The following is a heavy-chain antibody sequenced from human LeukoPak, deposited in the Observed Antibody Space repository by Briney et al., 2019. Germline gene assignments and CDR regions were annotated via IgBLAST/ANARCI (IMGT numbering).Heavy chain of an antibody. D-gene: IGHD6-19*01. V-gene: IGHV3-7*01. J-gene: IGHJ4*02. Sequence: GGSLRLSCSASGLGRSFKETWMSWVRQAPGKGLEWVANINEDGSETYYVESVKGRFTISRDNAKNSLFLQLSSLRAEDTALYHCARGKGWTDYWGQGTLVTVSS. CDR2: INEDGSET. CDR1: GLGRSFKETW. CDR3: ARGKGWTDY.